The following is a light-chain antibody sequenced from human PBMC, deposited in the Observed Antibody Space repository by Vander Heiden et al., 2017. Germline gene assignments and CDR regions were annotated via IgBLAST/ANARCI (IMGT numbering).Light chain of an antibody. Sequence: IHMTQSPPTLSASVGDRVTITCRASQSVNSWLAWYQQKPGKAPKLLIYEASSLQSGVPSRFSGSGSGTEFTLTISSLQPDDFATYYCQQYNSFSHTFGQGTKLEIK. V-gene: IGKV1-5*03. CDR1: QSVNSW. CDR3: QQYNSFSHT. CDR2: EAS. J-gene: IGKJ2*01.